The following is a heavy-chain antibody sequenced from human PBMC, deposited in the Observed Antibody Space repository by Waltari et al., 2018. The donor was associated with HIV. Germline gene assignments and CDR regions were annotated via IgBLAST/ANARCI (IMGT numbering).Heavy chain of an antibody. Sequence: QVQLVESGGGVVQPGRSLRLSCAASGFTFSSYAMHWVRQTPGKGREWGAVISYDGSNQYYGDSVKGRFTISRDNSKNTLYLQMNSLRAEDTAVYYCARGLTQQQPPFFDYWGQGTLVTVSS. CDR3: ARGLTQQQPPFFDY. CDR2: ISYDGSNQ. D-gene: IGHD6-13*01. CDR1: GFTFSSYA. J-gene: IGHJ4*02. V-gene: IGHV3-30-3*01.